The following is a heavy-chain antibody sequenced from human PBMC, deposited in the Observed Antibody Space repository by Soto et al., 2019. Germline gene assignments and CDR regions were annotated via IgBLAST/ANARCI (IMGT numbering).Heavy chain of an antibody. D-gene: IGHD4-17*01. CDR2: IYYSGST. V-gene: IGHV4-31*03. J-gene: IGHJ6*02. Sequence: QVQLQESGPGLVKPSQTLSLTCTVSGGSISSGGYYWSWIRQHPGKGLEWIGYIYYSGSTYYNPSLKSRVTISVDTYKNQFSLKLSAVTAADTAVYYCARDRGTVTPRVYYYYYGMDVWGQGTTVTVSS. CDR3: ARDRGTVTPRVYYYYYGMDV. CDR1: GGSISSGGYY.